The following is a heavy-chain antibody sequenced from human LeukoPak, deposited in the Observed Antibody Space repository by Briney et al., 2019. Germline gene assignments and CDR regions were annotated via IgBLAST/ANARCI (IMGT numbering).Heavy chain of an antibody. CDR2: ISSSSSYI. Sequence: GGSLRLSCAASGFTFSSYWMSWVRQAPGKGLEWVSSISSSSSYIYYADSVKGRFTISRDNAKNSLYLQMNSLRAEDTAVYYCARVKGGSSEKDVWGKGTTVTVSS. D-gene: IGHD3-16*01. J-gene: IGHJ6*04. CDR1: GFTFSSYW. V-gene: IGHV3-21*01. CDR3: ARVKGGSSEKDV.